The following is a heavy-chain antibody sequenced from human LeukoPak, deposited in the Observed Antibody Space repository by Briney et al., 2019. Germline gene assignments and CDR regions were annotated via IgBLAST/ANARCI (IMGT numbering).Heavy chain of an antibody. Sequence: QPGASLRLSCAASGVTFSSYAMSGVRQAPGKGLECVSAISGSGGSTYYADSVKGRFTISRDNSKNTLYLQMNSLRAEDTAVYYCATRKPGYGDSDYWGQGTLVTVSS. D-gene: IGHD4-17*01. V-gene: IGHV3-23*01. CDR1: GVTFSSYA. CDR2: ISGSGGST. J-gene: IGHJ4*02. CDR3: ATRKPGYGDSDY.